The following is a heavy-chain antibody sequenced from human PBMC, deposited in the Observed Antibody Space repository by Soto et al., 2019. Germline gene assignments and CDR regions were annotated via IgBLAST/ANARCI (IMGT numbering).Heavy chain of an antibody. V-gene: IGHV1-69*02. J-gene: IGHJ6*03. CDR1: GGTFSSYT. Sequence: GASVKVSCKASGGTFSSYTISWVRQAPGQGLEWMGRIIPILGIANYAQKFQGRVTITADKSASTAYMELSSLRSEDTAVYYCARGFACSSTSCYVRYYYYYMDVWGKGTTVTVSS. CDR3: ARGFACSSTSCYVRYYYYYMDV. D-gene: IGHD2-2*01. CDR2: IIPILGIA.